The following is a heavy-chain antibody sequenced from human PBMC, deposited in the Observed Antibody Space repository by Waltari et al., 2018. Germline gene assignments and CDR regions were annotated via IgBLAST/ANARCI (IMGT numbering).Heavy chain of an antibody. D-gene: IGHD1-26*01. V-gene: IGHV3-74*01. CDR2: IPSDGSTT. Sequence: EVQLVESGGGLVQPGGSLRLSCAASGFTFTSYWMHWVRQAPGKGLVWLSLIPSDGSTTSYGDSVKGRFTISRDNAKNTLYLQMNSLRAEDTAVYYCSAGTVYWGQGILVTVSS. CDR1: GFTFTSYW. J-gene: IGHJ4*02. CDR3: SAGTVY.